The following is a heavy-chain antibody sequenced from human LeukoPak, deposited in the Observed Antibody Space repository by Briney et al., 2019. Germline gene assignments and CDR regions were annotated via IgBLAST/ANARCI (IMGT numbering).Heavy chain of an antibody. Sequence: PSETLSLTCTVSGGSISSYYWSWIRQPPGKGLEWIGYIYYSENTNYNPSLKSRVTMSVDTSNNQFSLRLSSVTAADTAVYYCARQAWKKFDYRGQGTLVTVSS. CDR2: IYYSENT. CDR3: ARQAWKKFDY. CDR1: GGSISSYY. J-gene: IGHJ4*02. D-gene: IGHD1-1*01. V-gene: IGHV4-59*08.